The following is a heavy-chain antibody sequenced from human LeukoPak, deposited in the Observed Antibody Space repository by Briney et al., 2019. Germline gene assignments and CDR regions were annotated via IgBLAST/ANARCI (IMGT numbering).Heavy chain of an antibody. CDR2: ISGSGGST. Sequence: GGSLRLSCAASGFTFSSYAMSWVRQAPGKGLEWVSGISGSGGSTYYADSVKGRFTISRDNSKNTLYLQMNRLRAEDTAVYYCGTLEVGPAAPHGGYWGQGTLVTVSS. V-gene: IGHV3-23*01. J-gene: IGHJ4*02. CDR3: GTLEVGPAAPHGGY. CDR1: GFTFSSYA. D-gene: IGHD2-2*01.